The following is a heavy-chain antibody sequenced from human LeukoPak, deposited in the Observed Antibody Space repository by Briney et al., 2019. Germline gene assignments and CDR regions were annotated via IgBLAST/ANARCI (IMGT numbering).Heavy chain of an antibody. CDR1: GGSISSSSYY. CDR3: ARLEYDYVWGSYRPPPYYFDY. V-gene: IGHV4-39*01. Sequence: PSETLSLTCTVSGGSISSSSYYWGWIRQPPGKGLEWIGSIYYSGSTYYNPSLKSRVTISVDTSKNQFSLKLSSVTAADTAVYYCARLEYDYVWGSYRPPPYYFDYWGQGTLVTVSS. D-gene: IGHD3-16*02. CDR2: IYYSGST. J-gene: IGHJ4*02.